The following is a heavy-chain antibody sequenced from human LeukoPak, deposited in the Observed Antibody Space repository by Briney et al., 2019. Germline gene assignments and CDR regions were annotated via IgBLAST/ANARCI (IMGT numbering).Heavy chain of an antibody. CDR3: ASSSFGGVIVPLDY. CDR2: IYHSGST. D-gene: IGHD3-16*02. V-gene: IGHV4-59*12. Sequence: SETLSLTCTVSGGSISSYYWSWIRQPPGKGLEWIGYIYHSGSTNYNPSLKSRVTISVDKSKNQFSLKLSSVTAADTAVYYCASSSFGGVIVPLDYWGQGTLVTVSS. CDR1: GGSISSYY. J-gene: IGHJ4*02.